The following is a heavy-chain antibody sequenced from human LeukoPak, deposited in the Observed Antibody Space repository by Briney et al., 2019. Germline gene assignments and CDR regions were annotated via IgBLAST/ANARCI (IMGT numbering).Heavy chain of an antibody. D-gene: IGHD3-10*01. CDR3: ARDSSSHYLYYYYYDMDV. CDR2: IWYDRSNK. CDR1: GFTFSSYG. Sequence: PGGSLRLSCAASGFTFSSYGMHWVRQAPGKGLEWVAVIWYDRSNKYYADSVKGRLTISRDDSKNTLYLQMNSLRGEDTAVYYCARDSSSHYLYYYYYDMDVWGQGTTVTVSS. V-gene: IGHV3-33*01. J-gene: IGHJ6*02.